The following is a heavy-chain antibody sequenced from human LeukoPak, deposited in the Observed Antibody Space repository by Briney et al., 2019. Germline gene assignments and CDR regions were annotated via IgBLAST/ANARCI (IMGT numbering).Heavy chain of an antibody. CDR2: IYHSGST. CDR1: AYSITSGYY. J-gene: IGHJ3*01. V-gene: IGHV4-38-2*01. D-gene: IGHD3-22*01. Sequence: SETLSLTCAVSAYSITSGYYWGWIRQPPGKGLEWIGNIYHSGSTYYNPSLKSRVTISVDTSKNQFSLRLTSVTAADTTVYYCARSYYYASSTHSDAFDLWGQGTIVTVSS. CDR3: ARSYYYASSTHSDAFDL.